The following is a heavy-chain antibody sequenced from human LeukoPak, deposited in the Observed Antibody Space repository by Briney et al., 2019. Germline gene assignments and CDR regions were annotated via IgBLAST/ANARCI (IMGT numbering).Heavy chain of an antibody. D-gene: IGHD6-13*01. Sequence: PSETLSLTCTASGGSISSYYWSWIRQPPGKGLEWIGYIYYSGSTNYNPSLKSRVTISVDTSKNQFSLKLSSVTAADTAVYYCASSSWYDQYIWFDPWGQGTLVTVSP. J-gene: IGHJ5*02. CDR2: IYYSGST. CDR3: ASSSWYDQYIWFDP. V-gene: IGHV4-59*01. CDR1: GGSISSYY.